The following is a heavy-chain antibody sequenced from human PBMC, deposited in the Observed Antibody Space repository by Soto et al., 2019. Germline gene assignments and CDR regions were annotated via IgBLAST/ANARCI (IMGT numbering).Heavy chain of an antibody. CDR2: IYATGTT. V-gene: IGHV4-4*07. Sequence: PSETLSRTCTVSGASISGFYWIWIRKSAGKGLEWIGRIYATGTTDYNPSLKSRVMMSVDTSKKQFSLKLRSVTAADTAVYYCVRDGTKTLRDWFDPWGQGMSVTVSS. D-gene: IGHD1-1*01. CDR3: VRDGTKTLRDWFDP. CDR1: GASISGFY. J-gene: IGHJ5*02.